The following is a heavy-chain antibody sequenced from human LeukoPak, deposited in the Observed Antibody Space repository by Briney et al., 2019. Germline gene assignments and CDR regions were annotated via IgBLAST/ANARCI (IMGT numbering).Heavy chain of an antibody. D-gene: IGHD4-23*01. J-gene: IGHJ4*02. V-gene: IGHV1-2*02. CDR1: GYTFAGYY. Sequence: ASVKVSCKASGYTFAGYYMHWVRQAPGQGLEWMGWINPNSGGTNYAQKFQGRVTMTRDTSISTAYMELSRLRSDDTAVYYCARVSVLRGNPNGPWYWGQGTLVTVSS. CDR2: INPNSGGT. CDR3: ARVSVLRGNPNGPWY.